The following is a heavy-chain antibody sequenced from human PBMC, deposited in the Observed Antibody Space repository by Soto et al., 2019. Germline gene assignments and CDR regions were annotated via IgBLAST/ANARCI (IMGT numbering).Heavy chain of an antibody. V-gene: IGHV3-53*01. D-gene: IGHD1-26*01. CDR2: SYSGGST. J-gene: IGHJ4*02. Sequence: GGSLRLSCAASGFTVSSNYMSWVRQAPGKGLEWVSVSYSGGSTYYADSVKGRFTISRDNSKNTLYLQMNSLRAEDTALYYCEIQVGAPRGYWGQGTLVTVSS. CDR1: GFTVSSNY. CDR3: EIQVGAPRGY.